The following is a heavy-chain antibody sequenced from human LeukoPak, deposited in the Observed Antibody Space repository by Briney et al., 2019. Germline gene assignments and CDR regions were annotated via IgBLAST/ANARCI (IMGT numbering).Heavy chain of an antibody. Sequence: GGSLRLSCAASGFTFSSYAMTWVRQAPGKGLEWGSSISGSGGSTYYADSVKGRFTISRDNSKNTLSLQMKTLRAEATSVYYCAEDINGEQPATAIDWGQGTLVTVSS. V-gene: IGHV3-23*01. CDR3: AEDINGEQPATAID. D-gene: IGHD2-21*02. CDR1: GFTFSSYA. J-gene: IGHJ4*02. CDR2: ISGSGGST.